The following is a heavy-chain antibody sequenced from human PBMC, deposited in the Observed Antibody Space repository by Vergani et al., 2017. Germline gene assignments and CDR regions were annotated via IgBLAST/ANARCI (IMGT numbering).Heavy chain of an antibody. D-gene: IGHD3-9*01. CDR1: GYTFSNYY. V-gene: IGHV1-46*03. CDR3: ARGDYGILTGYRY. J-gene: IGHJ4*02. CDR2: INPSGGDT. Sequence: QVQVVQSGAEVKKSGASVKVSCKASGYTFSNYYMPWVRQAHGQGLEWMGIINPSGGDTNYAQKFQGRVTMTRDTSTSTVYMELSSLRSEDTAIYYCARGDYGILTGYRYWGQGTVVTVSA.